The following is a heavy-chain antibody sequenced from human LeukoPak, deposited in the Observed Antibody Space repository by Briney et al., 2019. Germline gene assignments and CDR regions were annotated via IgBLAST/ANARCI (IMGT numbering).Heavy chain of an antibody. CDR3: TRDEGLVAGIWRAYDI. V-gene: IGHV3-23*01. J-gene: IGHJ3*02. CDR2: MSGSGDNS. CDR1: GFTFSNYA. Sequence: GGSLRLSCAASGFTFSNYAMRWIRQAAGKGLEGVSLMSGSGDNSYYTDSVKGRFTLSRDNSKNTLFLQMDSLRAEDTAVYYCTRDEGLVAGIWRAYDIWGQGTMVTVS. D-gene: IGHD6-19*01.